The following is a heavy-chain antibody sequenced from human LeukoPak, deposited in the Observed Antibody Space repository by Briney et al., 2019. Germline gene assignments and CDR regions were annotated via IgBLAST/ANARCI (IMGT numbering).Heavy chain of an antibody. V-gene: IGHV1-69*05. J-gene: IGHJ3*02. CDR2: IIPIFGTA. Sequence: ASVKVSCKASGGTFSSYAISWVRQAPGQGLEWMGGIIPIFGTANYAQKFQGRVTITTDESTSTAYMELSSLRSEDTAVYYCARDYGDHVGYAFDIWGQGTMVTVSS. CDR3: ARDYGDHVGYAFDI. D-gene: IGHD4-17*01. CDR1: GGTFSSYA.